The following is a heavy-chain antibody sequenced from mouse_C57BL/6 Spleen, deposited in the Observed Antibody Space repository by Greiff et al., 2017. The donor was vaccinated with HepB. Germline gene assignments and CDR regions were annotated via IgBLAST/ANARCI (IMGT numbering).Heavy chain of an antibody. D-gene: IGHD1-1*01. V-gene: IGHV1-58*01. CDR2: IYIGNGYT. Sequence: VHVKQSGAELVRPGSSVKMSCKTSGYTFTSYGINWVKQRPGQGLEWIGYIYIGNGYTEYNEKFKGKATLTSDTSSSTAYMQLSSLTSEDSAIYFCAREGAKDYGSSLSFDYWGQGTTLTVSS. CDR3: AREGAKDYGSSLSFDY. J-gene: IGHJ2*01. CDR1: GYTFTSYG.